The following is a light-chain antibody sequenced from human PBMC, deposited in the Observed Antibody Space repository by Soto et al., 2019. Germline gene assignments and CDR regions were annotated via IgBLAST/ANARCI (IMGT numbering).Light chain of an antibody. Sequence: DLQMAQSPSTLSASVGDSVTITCRASQSISSWVAGYQQTPGKDPKLLSSGASTLESWVPSRFSGSGSVTEFTLTSSSLQPDDFATYYCQQYNSYPWTFGQGTKLDIK. CDR1: QSISSW. CDR2: GAS. CDR3: QQYNSYPWT. J-gene: IGKJ1*01. V-gene: IGKV1-5*01.